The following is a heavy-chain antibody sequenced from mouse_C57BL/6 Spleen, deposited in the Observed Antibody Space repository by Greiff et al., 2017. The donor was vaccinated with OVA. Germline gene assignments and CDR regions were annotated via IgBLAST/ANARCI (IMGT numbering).Heavy chain of an antibody. CDR3: ARRSSGYLFAY. D-gene: IGHD3-2*02. V-gene: IGHV1-54*01. CDR2: INPGSGGT. CDR1: GYAFTNYL. J-gene: IGHJ3*01. Sequence: QVQLKESGAELVRPGTSVKVSCKASGYAFTNYLIEWVKQRPGQGLEWIGVINPGSGGTNYNEKFKGKATLTADKSSSTAYMQLSSLTSEDSAVYFCARRSSGYLFAYWGQGTLVTVSA.